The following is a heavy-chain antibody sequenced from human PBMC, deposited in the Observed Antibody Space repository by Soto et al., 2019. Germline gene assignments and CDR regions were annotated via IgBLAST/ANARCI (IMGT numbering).Heavy chain of an antibody. CDR3: ARGGVAPYYYYGMDV. CDR1: GYTFTNFG. V-gene: IGHV1-18*01. Sequence: ASVKVSCKASGYTFTNFGISWVRQAPGQGLEWMGWISAYNGNTNYAQNFQGRVTMTTDTSTSTAYMELRSLRSDDTAVYYCARGGVAPYYYYGMDVWGQGTPVTVSS. J-gene: IGHJ6*02. CDR2: ISAYNGNT. D-gene: IGHD5-12*01.